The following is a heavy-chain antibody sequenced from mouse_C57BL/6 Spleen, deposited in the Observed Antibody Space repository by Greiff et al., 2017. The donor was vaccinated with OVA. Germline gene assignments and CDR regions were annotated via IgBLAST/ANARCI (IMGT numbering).Heavy chain of an antibody. J-gene: IGHJ2*01. CDR2: INYDGSST. V-gene: IGHV5-16*01. CDR3: ARLYYGSSYPDY. D-gene: IGHD1-1*01. Sequence: EVKLVESEGGLVQPGSSMKLSCTASGFTFSDYYMAWVRQVPEKGLEWVANINYDGSSTYYLDSLKSRFIISRDNAKNILYLQMSSLKSEDTATYCCARLYYGSSYPDYWGQGTTLTVSS. CDR1: GFTFSDYY.